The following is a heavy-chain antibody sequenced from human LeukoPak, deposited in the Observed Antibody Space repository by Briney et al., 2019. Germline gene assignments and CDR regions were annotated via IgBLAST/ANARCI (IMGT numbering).Heavy chain of an antibody. D-gene: IGHD3-9*01. J-gene: IGHJ4*02. V-gene: IGHV3-30*18. CDR2: ISYDGSNK. CDR1: GFTFSSYG. Sequence: GGSLRLSCAASGFTFSSYGMHWVRQAPGKGLEWVAVISYDGSNKYYADSVKGRFTISRDNSKNTLYLQMNSLRAEDTAVYYCAKSAVYDILTGYLDYWGQGTLVTVSS. CDR3: AKSAVYDILTGYLDY.